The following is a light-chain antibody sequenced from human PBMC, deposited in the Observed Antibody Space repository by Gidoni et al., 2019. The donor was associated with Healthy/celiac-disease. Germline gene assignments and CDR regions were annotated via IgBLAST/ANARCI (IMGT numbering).Light chain of an antibody. J-gene: IGLJ2*01. CDR3: QVWDSSSDHPGVV. CDR2: DDS. Sequence: SYVLPQPPSVSWAPGQTARITCGENNIGSTSVHWYQQKPGQAPVLVVYDDSDRPSGIPERFSGSNAGNTATLTISRVEAGDEADYYCQVWDSSSDHPGVVFGGGTKLTVL. CDR1: NIGSTS. V-gene: IGLV3-21*02.